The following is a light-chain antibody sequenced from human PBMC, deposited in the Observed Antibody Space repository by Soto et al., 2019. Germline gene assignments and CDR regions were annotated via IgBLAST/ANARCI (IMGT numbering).Light chain of an antibody. J-gene: IGLJ2*01. V-gene: IGLV4-69*01. CDR1: SGHSSYA. CDR2: LNSDGSH. CDR3: QTWGTGILV. Sequence: QLVLTQSPSASASLGASVKLTCTLSSGHSSYAIAWHQQQPEKGPRYLMRLNSDGSHSKGDGIPDRFSGSISGAERYLTISILQSEDEADYYCQTWGTGILVFGGGTKLTVL.